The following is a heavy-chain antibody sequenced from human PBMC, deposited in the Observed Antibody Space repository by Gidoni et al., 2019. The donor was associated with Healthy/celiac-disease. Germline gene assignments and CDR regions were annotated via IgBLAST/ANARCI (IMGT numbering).Heavy chain of an antibody. D-gene: IGHD3-9*01. J-gene: IGHJ3*02. CDR3: ARDRGYFDWLLSPIAFDI. Sequence: EVQLVESGGGLVQPGGSLRLSCAPSGFTFSSDSMNWVRQAPGKGLEWVSYISSSSSTIYYADSVKGRFTISRDNAKNSLYLQMNSLRAEDTAVYYCARDRGYFDWLLSPIAFDIWGQGTMVTVSS. V-gene: IGHV3-48*01. CDR2: ISSSSSTI. CDR1: GFTFSSDS.